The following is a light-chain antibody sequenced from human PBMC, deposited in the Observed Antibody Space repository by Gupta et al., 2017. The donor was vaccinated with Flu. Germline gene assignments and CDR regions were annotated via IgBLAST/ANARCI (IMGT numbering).Light chain of an antibody. Sequence: DIQMTQSPSSLSASVGDRVTITCRASQSISSYLNWYQQKPGKAPKLLIYAASSLQSGVPSRFSGSGSGTDVTLTISRLQPEDFATYYCQQSDSTPSTFGQGTKVEIK. CDR3: QQSDSTPST. CDR2: AAS. CDR1: QSISSY. V-gene: IGKV1-39*01. J-gene: IGKJ1*01.